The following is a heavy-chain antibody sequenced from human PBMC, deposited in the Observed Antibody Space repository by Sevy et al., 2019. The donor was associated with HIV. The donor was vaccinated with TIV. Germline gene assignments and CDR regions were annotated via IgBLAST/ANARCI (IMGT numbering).Heavy chain of an antibody. D-gene: IGHD3-3*02. CDR3: ARDGGYSINLCHLF. CDR2: ISYVGSTK. CDR1: GFTFSAHA. V-gene: IGHV3-30-3*01. J-gene: IGHJ4*02. Sequence: GGSLRLSCAASGFTFSAHAMHWVRQAPGKGLEWVAVISYVGSTKYSADSVKGRFTISRDNSKNTLYLQMNSLKTEDTPVYYCARDGGYSINLCHLFWGQGNLVTVPS.